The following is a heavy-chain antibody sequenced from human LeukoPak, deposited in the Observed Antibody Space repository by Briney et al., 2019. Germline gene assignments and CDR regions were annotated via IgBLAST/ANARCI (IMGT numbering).Heavy chain of an antibody. CDR2: ISSSGYTI. D-gene: IGHD2-2*02. CDR1: GFTFSDYY. J-gene: IGHJ3*02. CDR3: ARYCSSTSCYTPSDVYDI. V-gene: IGHV3-11*04. Sequence: GGSLRLSCAAPGFTFSDYYMSWIRQAPGKGLEWLSYISSSGYTIYYADSVKGRFTISRDNANNSLYLQMNSLRAEDTAVYYCARYCSSTSCYTPSDVYDIWGQGTMVTVSS.